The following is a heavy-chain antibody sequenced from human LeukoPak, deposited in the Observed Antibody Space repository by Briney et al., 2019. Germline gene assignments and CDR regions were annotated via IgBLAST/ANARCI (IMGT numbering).Heavy chain of an antibody. Sequence: GGSLRLSCAASGFSFSGYAMNWVRQPPGKGLEWVAAIDGTSTRIYYADSVKGRFTISRDNSKNMLSLQMNSLRAEDSAVYYCARRNREAGVDYWGQGTLVTVSS. CDR3: ARRNREAGVDY. CDR1: GFSFSGYA. CDR2: IDGTSTRI. D-gene: IGHD6-19*01. J-gene: IGHJ4*02. V-gene: IGHV3-23*05.